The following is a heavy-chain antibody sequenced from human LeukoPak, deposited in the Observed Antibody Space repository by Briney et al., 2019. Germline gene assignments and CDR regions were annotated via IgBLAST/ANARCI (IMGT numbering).Heavy chain of an antibody. CDR3: ARGNGYSYGRDYYMDV. V-gene: IGHV3-30-3*01. J-gene: IGHJ6*03. Sequence: GGSLRLSCAASGFTFSSYAMHWVRQAPGKGLEWVAVISYDGSNKYYADSVKGRFTISRDNSKNTLYLQMNSLRAEDTAVYYCARGNGYSYGRDYYMDVWGKGTTVTVSS. D-gene: IGHD5-18*01. CDR2: ISYDGSNK. CDR1: GFTFSSYA.